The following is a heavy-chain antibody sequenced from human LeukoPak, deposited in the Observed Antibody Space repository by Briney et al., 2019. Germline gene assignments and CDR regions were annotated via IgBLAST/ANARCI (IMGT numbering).Heavy chain of an antibody. J-gene: IGHJ3*02. CDR1: GYTFTSYG. Sequence: ASVRVSCKASGYTFTSYGISWVRQAPGKGLEWMGGFDPEDGETIYAQKFQGRVTMTEDTSTDTAYMELSSLRSEDTAVYYCATDLSGGWMVTVFAFDIWGQGTMVTVSS. CDR3: ATDLSGGWMVTVFAFDI. CDR2: FDPEDGET. V-gene: IGHV1-24*01. D-gene: IGHD2-21*02.